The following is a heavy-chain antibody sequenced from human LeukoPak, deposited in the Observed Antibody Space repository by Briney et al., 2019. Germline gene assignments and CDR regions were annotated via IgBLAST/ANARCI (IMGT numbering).Heavy chain of an antibody. CDR2: ISYDGSNK. D-gene: IGHD4-17*01. J-gene: IGHJ4*02. V-gene: IGHV3-30*18. CDR3: AKVLLCGDYGFDY. Sequence: PGGSLRLSCAASGFTFSSYGMHWVRQAPGKGLEWVAVISYDGSNKYYADSVKGRFTISRDNSKNTLYLQMNSLRAEDTAVYYCAKVLLCGDYGFDYWGQGTLVTVSS. CDR1: GFTFSSYG.